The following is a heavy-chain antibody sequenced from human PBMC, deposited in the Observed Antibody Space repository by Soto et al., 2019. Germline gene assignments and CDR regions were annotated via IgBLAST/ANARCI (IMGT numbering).Heavy chain of an antibody. CDR3: ARGLYNWNDEDALDY. Sequence: ASVKVSCKASGYTFTSYYMHWVRQAPGQGLEWIGIINPSGGSTSYAQKFQGRVTMTRDTSTSTVYMELSSLRSEDTAVYYCARGLYNWNDEDALDYWGQGTLVTVSS. D-gene: IGHD1-20*01. CDR1: GYTFTSYY. CDR2: INPSGGST. J-gene: IGHJ4*02. V-gene: IGHV1-46*01.